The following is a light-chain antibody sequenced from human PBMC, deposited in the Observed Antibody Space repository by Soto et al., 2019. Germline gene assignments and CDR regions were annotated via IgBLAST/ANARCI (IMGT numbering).Light chain of an antibody. CDR1: QLFSSN. Sequence: IVKMQSPATLSASAGESVTLSCGGSQLFSSNLAWYQHKPGQAPRLLIYGVSTRDTGVPDRFGGSASGTEFTLTINSLQSEDFAVYYCKQYQNLWTFGQGTKVDIK. J-gene: IGKJ1*01. CDR2: GVS. CDR3: KQYQNLWT. V-gene: IGKV3-15*01.